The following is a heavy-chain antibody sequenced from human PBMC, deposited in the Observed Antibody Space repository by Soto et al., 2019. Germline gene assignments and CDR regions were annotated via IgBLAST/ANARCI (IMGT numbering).Heavy chain of an antibody. D-gene: IGHD6-13*01. Sequence: PGGSLRLSCAASGFTFSSYGMHWVRQAPGKGXXXXXXXXYDERNKYYEHSVKGRLPIPRKNSKNTLYLQMNSLRAEDTAVYYWATVRYSSSWYFFPPRFYYYYYGMEVWGQGTTVPVSS. V-gene: IGHV3-30*02. J-gene: IGHJ6*02. CDR3: ATVRYSSSWYFFPPRFYYYYYGMEV. CDR1: GFTFSSYG. CDR2: XXYDERNK.